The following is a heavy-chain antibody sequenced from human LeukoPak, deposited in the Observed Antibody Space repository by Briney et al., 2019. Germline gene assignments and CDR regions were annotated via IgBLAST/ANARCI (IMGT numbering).Heavy chain of an antibody. J-gene: IGHJ4*02. Sequence: PSETLSLTCTVSGYSISSGYYWGWIRQPPGKGLEWIGSIYHSGSTYYNPSLKSRVTISVDTSKNQFSLKLSSVTAADTAVYYCASSLLPYFDYWGQGTLVTVSS. V-gene: IGHV4-38-2*02. CDR3: ASSLLPYFDY. D-gene: IGHD2-15*01. CDR1: GYSISSGYY. CDR2: IYHSGST.